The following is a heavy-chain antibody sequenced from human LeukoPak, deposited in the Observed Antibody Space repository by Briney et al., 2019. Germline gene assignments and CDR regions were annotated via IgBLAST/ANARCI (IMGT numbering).Heavy chain of an antibody. D-gene: IGHD3-9*01. CDR2: IYYSGST. V-gene: IGHV4-59*01. CDR1: GGSISSYY. CDR3: ARVFDHRGYYYMDV. J-gene: IGHJ6*03. Sequence: SETLSLTCTVSGGSISSYYWSWIRQPPGKGLEWIGYIYYSGSTNYNPSLKSRVTISVDTSKNQFSLKLSSVTAADTAVYYCARVFDHRGYYYMDVWGKGTTVTVSS.